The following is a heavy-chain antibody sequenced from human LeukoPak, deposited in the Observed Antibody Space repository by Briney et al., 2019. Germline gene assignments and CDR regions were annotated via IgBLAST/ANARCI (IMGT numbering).Heavy chain of an antibody. J-gene: IGHJ4*02. CDR2: IYPGDSDT. Sequence: LGESLKISCKGSGYSFTAYWIGWVRQMPGKGLEWMGIIYPGDSDTRYSPSFQGQVTISADKSISTAYLQWSSLKASDTAIFYCARSAFSSSSPPFDYWGQGTLVTVSS. CDR3: ARSAFSSSSPPFDY. V-gene: IGHV5-51*01. CDR1: GYSFTAYW. D-gene: IGHD6-6*01.